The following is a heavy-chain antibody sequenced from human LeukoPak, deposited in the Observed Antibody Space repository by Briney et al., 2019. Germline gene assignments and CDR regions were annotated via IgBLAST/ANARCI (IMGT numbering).Heavy chain of an antibody. J-gene: IGHJ6*03. V-gene: IGHV4-61*01. D-gene: IGHD4-23*01. CDR2: IYYSGST. Sequence: PSETLSLTCTVSGGSVSSGSYYWSWIRQPPGKGLEWIGYIYYSGSTNYNPSLKSRVTISVDTSKNQFSLKLSSVTAADTAVYYCAREGRGVVTGYHYYMDVWGKGTTVTVSS. CDR3: AREGRGVVTGYHYYMDV. CDR1: GGSVSSGSYY.